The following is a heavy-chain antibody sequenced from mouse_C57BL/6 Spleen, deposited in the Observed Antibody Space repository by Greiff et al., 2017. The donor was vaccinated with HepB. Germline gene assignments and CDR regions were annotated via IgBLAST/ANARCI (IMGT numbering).Heavy chain of an antibody. V-gene: IGHV1-15*01. CDR3: TRGLFDY. Sequence: VKLMESGAELVRPGASVTLSCKASGYTFTDYEMHWVKQTPVHGLEWIGAIDPETGGTAYNQKFKGKAILTADKSSSTAYMELRSLTSEDSAVYYCTRGLFDYWGQGTTLTVSS. J-gene: IGHJ2*01. CDR1: GYTFTDYE. CDR2: IDPETGGT.